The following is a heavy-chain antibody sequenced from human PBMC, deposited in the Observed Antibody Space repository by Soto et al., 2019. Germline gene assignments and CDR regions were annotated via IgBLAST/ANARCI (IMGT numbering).Heavy chain of an antibody. Sequence: GGSLRLSCAASGFTFSSYSMNWVRQAPGKGLEWVSYISSSSSTIYYADSVKGRFTISRDNAKNSLYLQMNSLRAEDTAVYYCARASDYIWGSYRDLIDYWGQGTLVTVSS. V-gene: IGHV3-48*01. CDR1: GFTFSSYS. CDR2: ISSSSSTI. D-gene: IGHD3-16*02. J-gene: IGHJ4*02. CDR3: ARASDYIWGSYRDLIDY.